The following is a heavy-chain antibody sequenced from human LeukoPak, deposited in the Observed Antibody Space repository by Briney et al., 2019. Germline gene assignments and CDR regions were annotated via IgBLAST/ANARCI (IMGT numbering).Heavy chain of an antibody. V-gene: IGHV7-4-1*02. J-gene: IGHJ3*02. D-gene: IGHD4-17*01. CDR3: AREPYDYGDYGGFAFDI. CDR2: INTNTGNP. CDR1: GYTFTSYA. Sequence: ASVKVSCKASGYTFTSYAMNWVRQAPGQGLEWMGWINTNTGNPTYAQGFTGRFVFSLDTSVSTAYLQISSLKAEDTAVYYCAREPYDYGDYGGFAFDIWGQGTMVTVSS.